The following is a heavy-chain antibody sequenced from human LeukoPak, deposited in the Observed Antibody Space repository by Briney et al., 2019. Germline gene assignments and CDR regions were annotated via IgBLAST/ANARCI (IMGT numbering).Heavy chain of an antibody. D-gene: IGHD6-19*01. Sequence: PGGSLRLSCAASGFTFDDYGMSWVRQAPGKGLEWVSGINWNGGSTGYADSVKGRFTISRDNAKNSLYLQMNSLRAEDTALYYCARASGGGSGWWYYYYMDVWGKGTTVTVSS. CDR1: GFTFDDYG. J-gene: IGHJ6*03. CDR3: ARASGGGSGWWYYYYMDV. CDR2: INWNGGST. V-gene: IGHV3-20*04.